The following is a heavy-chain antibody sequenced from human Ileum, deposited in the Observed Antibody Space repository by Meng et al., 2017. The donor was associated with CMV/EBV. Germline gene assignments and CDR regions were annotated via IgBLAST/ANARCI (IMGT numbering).Heavy chain of an antibody. V-gene: IGHV3-30*02. J-gene: IGHJ2*01. Sequence: LRRSCAASGCTLSSPGFHWVRQAPGKGLEWVSFIQSDGNRKWYADPVKGRFTTSRDDSKKTMYLQMESLRPEDTAMYYCAKDFRDGPLWGRGTLVTVSS. D-gene: IGHD5-24*01. CDR3: AKDFRDGPL. CDR2: IQSDGNRK. CDR1: GCTLSSPG.